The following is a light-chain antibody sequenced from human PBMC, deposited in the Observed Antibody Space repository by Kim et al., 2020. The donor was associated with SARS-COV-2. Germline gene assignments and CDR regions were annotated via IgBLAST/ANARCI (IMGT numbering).Light chain of an antibody. CDR2: DTS. V-gene: IGKV3-11*01. CDR3: QQRYTWPGT. Sequence: EIVLTQSPATLSLSPGERATLSCRASQSVSSYLGWYQQKPGQAPRLLIYDTSNRATGIPARFSGSGSGTDFTLTISSLDPEDFAVHYCQQRYTWPGTFGLGTKVDIK. CDR1: QSVSSY. J-gene: IGKJ1*01.